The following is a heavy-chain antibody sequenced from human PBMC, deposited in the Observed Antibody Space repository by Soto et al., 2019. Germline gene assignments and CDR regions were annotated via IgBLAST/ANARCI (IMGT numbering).Heavy chain of an antibody. CDR1: GFTFSSYA. J-gene: IGHJ4*02. CDR3: AKDQDYSGSGSYYLHFDY. D-gene: IGHD3-10*01. Sequence: EVQLLESGGGLVQPGGSLRLSCAASGFTFSSYAMSWVRQAPGKGLEWVSAISGSGGSTYYADSVKGRFTISRDNSKNTLYLKVNSLRAEDTAVYYCAKDQDYSGSGSYYLHFDYWGQGTLVTVSS. V-gene: IGHV3-23*01. CDR2: ISGSGGST.